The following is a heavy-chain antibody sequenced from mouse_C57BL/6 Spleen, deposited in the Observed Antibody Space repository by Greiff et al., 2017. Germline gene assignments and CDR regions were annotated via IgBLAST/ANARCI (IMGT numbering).Heavy chain of an antibody. V-gene: IGHV5-9-1*02. CDR2: ISSGGDYI. CDR1: GFTFSSYA. CDR3: TRDLNYDYVLFAY. D-gene: IGHD2-4*01. Sequence: EVQRVESGEGLVKPGGSLKLSCAASGFTFSSYAMSWVRQTPEKRLEWVAYISSGGDYIYYADTVQGRFTISIDNARNTLYLQMSSLKSEDTAMYYCTRDLNYDYVLFAYWGQGTLVTVSA. J-gene: IGHJ3*01.